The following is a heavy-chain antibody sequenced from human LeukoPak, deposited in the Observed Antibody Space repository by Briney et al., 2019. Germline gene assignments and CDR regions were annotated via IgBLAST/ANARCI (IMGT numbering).Heavy chain of an antibody. CDR3: ARDLGSGFLQFDY. J-gene: IGHJ4*02. CDR1: GFTLGDFA. V-gene: IGHV3-66*01. Sequence: GRSLRLSCTASGFTLGDFAMSWVRQAPGKGLEWVSVIYSGGGTYYADSVKGRFTISRDNSKNTPYLQINSLRAEDTAVYYCARDLGSGFLQFDYWGQGTLVTVSS. D-gene: IGHD6-19*01. CDR2: IYSGGGT.